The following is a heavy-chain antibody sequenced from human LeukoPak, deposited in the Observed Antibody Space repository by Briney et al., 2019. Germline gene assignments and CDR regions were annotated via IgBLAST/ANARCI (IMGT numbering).Heavy chain of an antibody. CDR1: GYTFTSYD. V-gene: IGHV1-8*01. CDR2: MNPNSGNT. Sequence: GASVKVSCKASGYTFTSYDINWVRQATGQGLEWMGWMNPNSGNTGYAQKFQGRVTMTRNTSISTAYMELSRLRSDDTAVYYCARGFGGGWTRRGFDYWGQGTLVTVSS. D-gene: IGHD6-19*01. J-gene: IGHJ4*02. CDR3: ARGFGGGWTRRGFDY.